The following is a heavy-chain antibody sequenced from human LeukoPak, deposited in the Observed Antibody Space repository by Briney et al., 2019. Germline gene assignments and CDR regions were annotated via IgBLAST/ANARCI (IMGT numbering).Heavy chain of an antibody. J-gene: IGHJ5*02. CDR3: ATARRVVRYNWFDP. D-gene: IGHD3-22*01. CDR1: GYTLTELS. V-gene: IGHV1-24*01. CDR2: FDPEDGET. Sequence: ASVKVSCKVSGYTLTELSMHWVRQAPGKGLEWMGGFDPEDGETIYAQKFQGRVTMTEDTSTDRAYMELSSLRSEDTAVYYCATARRVVRYNWFDPWGQGTLVTVSS.